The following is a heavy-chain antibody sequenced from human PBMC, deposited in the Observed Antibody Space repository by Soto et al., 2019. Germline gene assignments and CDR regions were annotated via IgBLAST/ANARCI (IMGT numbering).Heavy chain of an antibody. D-gene: IGHD2-2*01. CDR2: IYPGDSDT. CDR1: GYSFTSYW. J-gene: IGHJ6*03. V-gene: IGHV5-51*01. Sequence: GESLKISCKGSGYSFTSYWIGWVRQMPGKGLEWMGIIYPGDSDTRYSPSFQGQVTISADKSISTAYLQWSSLKASDTAMYYCARQDIVVVPAALDYYYYYMDVWGKGTTVTVSS. CDR3: ARQDIVVVPAALDYYYYYMDV.